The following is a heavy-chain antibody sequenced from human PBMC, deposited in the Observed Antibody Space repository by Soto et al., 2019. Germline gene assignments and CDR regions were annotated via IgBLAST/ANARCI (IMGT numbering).Heavy chain of an antibody. CDR1: GFTFSNAW. V-gene: IGHV3-15*01. Sequence: GGSLRLSCAASGFTFSNAWMSWVRQAPGKGLEWVGRIKSKTDGGTTDYAAPVKGRFTISRDDSKNTLYLQMNSLKTEDTAVYYCTTDPADFWSGYYYYYYMDVWGKGTTVTVSS. CDR2: IKSKTDGGTT. CDR3: TTDPADFWSGYYYYYYMDV. J-gene: IGHJ6*03. D-gene: IGHD3-3*01.